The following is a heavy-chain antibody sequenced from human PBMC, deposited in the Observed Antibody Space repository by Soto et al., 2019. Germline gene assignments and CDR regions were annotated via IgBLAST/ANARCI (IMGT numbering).Heavy chain of an antibody. CDR2: INHSGST. D-gene: IGHD2-2*01. Sequence: SETLSLTCAVYGGSFSGYYWSWIRQPPGKGLEWIGEINHSGSTNYNPSLKSRVTISVDTSKNQFSLKLSSVTAADTAVYYCARGTYCSSNSCYWGMDVWGQGTTVTVS. J-gene: IGHJ6*02. CDR3: ARGTYCSSNSCYWGMDV. CDR1: GGSFSGYY. V-gene: IGHV4-34*01.